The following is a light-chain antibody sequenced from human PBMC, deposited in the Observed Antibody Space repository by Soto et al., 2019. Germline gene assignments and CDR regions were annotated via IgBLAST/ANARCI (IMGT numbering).Light chain of an antibody. V-gene: IGLV1-44*01. J-gene: IGLJ2*01. CDR1: SSNIGSNT. Sequence: QSVLTQPPSASGTPGQRVTISCSGGSSNIGSNTVNWYQHLPGTAPKLLIYSDNQRPSGVPDRFSGSKSGTSASLAISGLQSEDEADYYCAAWDDSLNGVIFGGGTKLTVL. CDR2: SDN. CDR3: AAWDDSLNGVI.